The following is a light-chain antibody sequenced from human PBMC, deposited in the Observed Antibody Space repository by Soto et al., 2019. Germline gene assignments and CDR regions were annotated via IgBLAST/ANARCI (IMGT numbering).Light chain of an antibody. V-gene: IGLV1-51*02. J-gene: IGLJ2*01. CDR2: ENN. CDR3: ATWDSSLSAL. CDR1: SSNIGNNY. Sequence: QSVLTQPPSVSAAPGQKVTLSCSGSSSNIGNNYVSWYQQLPGTAPKLLIYENNKRPSGIPDRFSGSKSDTSATLGITGLQTGDEADYYCATWDSSLSALFGGGTKLTVL.